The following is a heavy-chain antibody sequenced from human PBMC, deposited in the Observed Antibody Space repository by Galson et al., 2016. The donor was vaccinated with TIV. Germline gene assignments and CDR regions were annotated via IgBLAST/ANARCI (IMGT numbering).Heavy chain of an antibody. CDR1: GASISADY. CDR2: VYNGDIT. J-gene: IGHJ6*02. D-gene: IGHD1-26*01. V-gene: IGHV4-59*08. CDR3: ARHWDT. Sequence: ETLSLTCAASGASISADYWSWIRQPPGGRLEWIAYVYNGDITNYNPSLKSRLTMSADTSKNHFSLRLTSVTAADTAVYYCARHWDTWGQGTTVTVSS.